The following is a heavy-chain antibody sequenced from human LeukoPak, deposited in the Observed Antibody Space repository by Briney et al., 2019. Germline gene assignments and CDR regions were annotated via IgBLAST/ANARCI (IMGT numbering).Heavy chain of an antibody. CDR3: ATERGYSGYDEGYYFDY. D-gene: IGHD5-12*01. CDR1: GYTLTELS. J-gene: IGHJ4*02. V-gene: IGHV1-24*01. Sequence: ASVKVSCKVSGYTLTELSMHWVRQAPGKGLEWMGGFDPEDGETIHAQKFQGRVTMTEDTSTDTAYMELSSLRSEDTAVYYCATERGYSGYDEGYYFDYWGQGTLVTVSS. CDR2: FDPEDGET.